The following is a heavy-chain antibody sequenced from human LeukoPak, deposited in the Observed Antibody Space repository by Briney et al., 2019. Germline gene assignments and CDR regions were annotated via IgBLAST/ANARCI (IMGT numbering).Heavy chain of an antibody. CDR3: ARVPIEWSNLYFDY. CDR2: INPNTGAT. D-gene: IGHD2-8*01. J-gene: IGHJ4*02. Sequence: ASVKVSCKASGYTLSDYYVHWVRQAPGQGLEWMGMINPNTGATRTAQKFQGRVTMTGDTSINTASMELTSLTSGDAAVYYCARVPIEWSNLYFDYWGQGTHVTVSS. V-gene: IGHV1-2*02. CDR1: GYTLSDYY.